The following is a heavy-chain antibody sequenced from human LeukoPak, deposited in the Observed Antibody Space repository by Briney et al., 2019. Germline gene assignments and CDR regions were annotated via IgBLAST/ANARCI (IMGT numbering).Heavy chain of an antibody. CDR1: GFTLSSYG. V-gene: IGHV3-33*01. CDR3: ARDGYYCSGGSCYFDAFDI. J-gene: IGHJ3*02. Sequence: GRSLRLSCAASGFTLSSYGMHWVRQAPGKGLEWVAVIWYDGSNKYYADSVKGRFTISRDNSKNTLYLQMNSLRAEDTAVYYCARDGYYCSGGSCYFDAFDIWGQGTMVTVSS. D-gene: IGHD2-15*01. CDR2: IWYDGSNK.